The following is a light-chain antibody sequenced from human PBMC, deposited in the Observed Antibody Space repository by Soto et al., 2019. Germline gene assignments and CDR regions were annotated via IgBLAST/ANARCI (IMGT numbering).Light chain of an antibody. J-gene: IGLJ2*01. CDR2: DNN. CDR3: DTWDSSLSAVV. Sequence: QAVVTQPPSVSAAPGQKVTISCSGNSSNIGKNYVSWFQQFPGTAPKLLIYDNNKRPSGIPDRFSGSNSGTSATLGITGLQTGDAADYYCDTWDSSLSAVVFGGGTKLTVL. V-gene: IGLV1-51*01. CDR1: SSNIGKNY.